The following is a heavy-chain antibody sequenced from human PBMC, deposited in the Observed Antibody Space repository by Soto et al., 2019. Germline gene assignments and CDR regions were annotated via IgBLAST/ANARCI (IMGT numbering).Heavy chain of an antibody. J-gene: IGHJ4*02. V-gene: IGHV3-30-3*01. CDR3: ARAHGTYYDSSYYGLARNYFDY. D-gene: IGHD3-22*01. Sequence: GGSLRLSXAATGFTFSSHAMNWVRQAPGKGLEWVSVISFDGSNRYYAESVRGRYTISRDNSKNILYLHMNSLRPDDTAIYYCARAHGTYYDSSYYGLARNYFDYWGQGTLVTVSS. CDR1: GFTFSSHA. CDR2: ISFDGSNR.